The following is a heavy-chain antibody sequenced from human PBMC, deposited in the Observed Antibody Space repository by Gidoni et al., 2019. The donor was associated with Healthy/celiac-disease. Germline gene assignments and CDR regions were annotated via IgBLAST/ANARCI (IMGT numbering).Heavy chain of an antibody. CDR2: IYWDDDK. CDR1: VFSLSTSGVG. D-gene: IGHD5-18*01. Sequence: QITLKESGPTLVKPTQTPTLTCTCSVFSLSTSGVGVGWIRQPPGKALEWLALIYWDDDKRYSPSLKSRLTITKDTSKNQVVLTMTNMDPVDTATYYCAHVDTAMGYWYFDLWGRGTLVTVSS. CDR3: AHVDTAMGYWYFDL. V-gene: IGHV2-5*02. J-gene: IGHJ2*01.